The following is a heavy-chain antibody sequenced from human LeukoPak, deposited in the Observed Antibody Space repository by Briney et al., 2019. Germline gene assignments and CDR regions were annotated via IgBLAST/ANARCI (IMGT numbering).Heavy chain of an antibody. J-gene: IGHJ3*02. CDR3: AKVVGAFDI. CDR1: GFTFSSSA. CDR2: ISGGGAVT. Sequence: GGSLRLSCAASGFTFSSSAMSWVRQAPGKGLEWVSTISGGGAVTYYTDSVKGRFTISRDNSKNTLYLQMNSLRAEDTAVYYCAKVVGAFDIWGQGTMVTVSS. V-gene: IGHV3-23*01.